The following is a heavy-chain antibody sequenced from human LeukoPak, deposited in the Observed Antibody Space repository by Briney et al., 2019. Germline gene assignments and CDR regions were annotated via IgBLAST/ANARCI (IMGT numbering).Heavy chain of an antibody. CDR3: AKDRTGYFDY. V-gene: IGHV3-30*18. Sequence: PGGSLRLSCAASGFTFSSYGMHWVRQAPGKGLEWVAVISYDGSNKYYADSVKGRFTISRDNSKNTLYLQMNSLRAEDTAVCYCAKDRTGYFDYWGQGTLVTVSS. CDR2: ISYDGSNK. CDR1: GFTFSSYG. J-gene: IGHJ4*02. D-gene: IGHD1-14*01.